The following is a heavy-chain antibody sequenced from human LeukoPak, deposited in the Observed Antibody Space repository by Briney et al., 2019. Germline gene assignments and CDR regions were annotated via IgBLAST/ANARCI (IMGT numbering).Heavy chain of an antibody. CDR2: INHSGST. V-gene: IGHV4-34*01. CDR1: GGSFSGYY. CDR3: ARVGRGYCSSTSCSIIDY. Sequence: SETLSLTCAVYGGSFSGYYWSWIRQPPGKGLERIGEINHSGSTNYNPSLKSRVTISVDTSKNQFSLKLSSVTAADTAVYYCARVGRGYCSSTSCSIIDYWGQGTLVTVSS. D-gene: IGHD2-2*01. J-gene: IGHJ4*02.